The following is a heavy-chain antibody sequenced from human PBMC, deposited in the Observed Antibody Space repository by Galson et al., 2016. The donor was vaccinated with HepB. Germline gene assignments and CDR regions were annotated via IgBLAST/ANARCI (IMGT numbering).Heavy chain of an antibody. J-gene: IGHJ4*02. D-gene: IGHD5-18*01. Sequence: YLLLSFSSSLFSFCVYGRRGVRKGPRKGGDRGEAIRNRGSSTAYADSVKGRFTISRDNSKNTLYLQMNSLRAEDTAVYDCAKGNTDRGDDWGQGIVVTVSS. CDR3: AKGNTDRGDD. V-gene: IGHV3-23*01. CDR1: LFSFCVYG. CDR2: IRNRGSST.